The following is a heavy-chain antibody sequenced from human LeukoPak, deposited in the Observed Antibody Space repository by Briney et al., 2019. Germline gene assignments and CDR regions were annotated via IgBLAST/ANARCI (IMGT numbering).Heavy chain of an antibody. J-gene: IGHJ4*02. CDR3: AKSRHPYNWNDGAFFDY. D-gene: IGHD1-20*01. CDR1: GFTFSSYS. CDR2: VSYDGSNK. Sequence: GGSLRLSCAASGFTFSSYSMNWVRQAPGKGLEWVAVVSYDGSNKYYADSVKGRFTISRDNSKNTLYLQMNSLRPEGTAVYYCAKSRHPYNWNDGAFFDYWGQGTRVTVSS. V-gene: IGHV3-30*18.